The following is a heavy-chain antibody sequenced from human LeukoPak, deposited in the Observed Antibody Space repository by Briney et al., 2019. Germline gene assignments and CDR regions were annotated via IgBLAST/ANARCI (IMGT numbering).Heavy chain of an antibody. J-gene: IGHJ4*02. V-gene: IGHV3-21*01. CDR3: ARQYCSGGSCDLTTDY. CDR1: GFTFSSYS. Sequence: GGSLRLSCAASGFTFSSYSMDWVRQAPGKGLEWVSLISSGSDHIYDADSVKGRFTISRDHATNSLYLQMNSLRPEGTSVYYCARQYCSGGSCDLTTDYWGQGTLVTVSA. D-gene: IGHD2-15*01. CDR2: ISSGSDHI.